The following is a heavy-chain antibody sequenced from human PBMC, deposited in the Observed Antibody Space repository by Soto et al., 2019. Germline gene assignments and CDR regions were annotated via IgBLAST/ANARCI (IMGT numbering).Heavy chain of an antibody. V-gene: IGHV3-48*03. J-gene: IGHJ6*02. CDR1: GFTFSSYE. Sequence: GGSLRLSCAASGFTFSSYEMNWVRQAPGKGLEWVSYISSSGSTIYYADSVKGRFTISRDNAKNSLYLQMNSLRAEDTAVYYCARYCSGGSCYYYGMDVWGQGTTVT. D-gene: IGHD2-15*01. CDR2: ISSSGSTI. CDR3: ARYCSGGSCYYYGMDV.